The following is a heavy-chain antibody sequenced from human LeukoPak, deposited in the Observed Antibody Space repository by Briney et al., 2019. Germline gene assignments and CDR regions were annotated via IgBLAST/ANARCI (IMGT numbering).Heavy chain of an antibody. V-gene: IGHV4-61*01. CDR1: GGSISSSSYY. J-gene: IGHJ4*02. Sequence: SETLSPTCTVSGGSISSSSYYWSWIRQPPGKGLEWIGYIYYSGSTNYNPSLKSRVTISVDTSKNQFSLKLSSVAAADTAVYYCARSSTMVRGVTAHFDYWGQGTLVTVSS. CDR3: ARSSTMVRGVTAHFDY. D-gene: IGHD3-10*01. CDR2: IYYSGST.